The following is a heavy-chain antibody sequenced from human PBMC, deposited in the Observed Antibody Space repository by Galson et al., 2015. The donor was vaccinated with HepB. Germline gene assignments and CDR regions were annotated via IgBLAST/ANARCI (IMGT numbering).Heavy chain of an antibody. CDR3: ARAPFYDSAGYVDY. CDR2: ISNDGSNI. V-gene: IGHV3-30-3*01. Sequence: SLRLSCAASGFTFSTYTFHWVRQAPGKGLEWVALISNDGSNIFYGDSAKGRFTISRDNSKNTVCLQMNNLRAEDTAVYYCARAPFYDSAGYVDYWGQGTLVTVSS. D-gene: IGHD3-22*01. CDR1: GFTFSTYT. J-gene: IGHJ4*02.